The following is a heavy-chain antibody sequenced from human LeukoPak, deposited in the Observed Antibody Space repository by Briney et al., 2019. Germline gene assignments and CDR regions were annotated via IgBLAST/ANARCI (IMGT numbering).Heavy chain of an antibody. CDR1: GYTFTSYG. CDR3: ARDLEVNSYYYDSSCYFNWFDP. Sequence: SVKVSCKASGYTFTSYGISWVRQAPGQGLEWMGRIIPIFGTANYAQKFQGRVTITTDESTSTAYMELSSLRSEDTAVYYCARDLEVNSYYYDSSCYFNWFDPWGQGTLVTVSS. D-gene: IGHD3-22*01. CDR2: IIPIFGTA. J-gene: IGHJ5*02. V-gene: IGHV1-69*05.